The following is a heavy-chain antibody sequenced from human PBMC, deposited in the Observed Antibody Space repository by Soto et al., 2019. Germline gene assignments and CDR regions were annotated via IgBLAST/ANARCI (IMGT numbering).Heavy chain of an antibody. CDR1: GFTFSSYS. J-gene: IGHJ4*02. V-gene: IGHV3-21*01. Sequence: PGGSLRLSCAASGFTFSSYSMNWVRQAPGKGLEWVSSISSSSSYIYYADSVKGRFTISRDNAKNSLYLQMNSLRAEDTAVYYCARGIPPAPKAWSSGSYYFDYWGQGTLVTVSS. CDR3: ARGIPPAPKAWSSGSYYFDY. D-gene: IGHD1-26*01. CDR2: ISSSSSYI.